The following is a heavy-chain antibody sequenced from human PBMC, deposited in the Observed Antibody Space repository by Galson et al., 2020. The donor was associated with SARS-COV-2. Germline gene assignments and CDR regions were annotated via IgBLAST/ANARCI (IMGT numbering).Heavy chain of an antibody. J-gene: IGHJ5*02. CDR3: ARAYYDSSGYYYWFDP. D-gene: IGHD3-22*01. CDR2: IGTAGDT. Sequence: GESLKISRAASGFTFSSYDMHWVRPATGKGLEWVSAIGTAGDTYYPGTVKGRFTISRENAKNSLYLQMNSLRAGDTAVYYCARAYYDSSGYYYWFDPWGQGTLVTVSS. CDR1: GFTFSSYD. V-gene: IGHV3-13*01.